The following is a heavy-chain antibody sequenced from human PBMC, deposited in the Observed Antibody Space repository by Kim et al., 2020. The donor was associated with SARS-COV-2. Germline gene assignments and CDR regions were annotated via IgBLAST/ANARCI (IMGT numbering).Heavy chain of an antibody. V-gene: IGHV6-1*01. CDR1: GDSFSINGFS. D-gene: IGHD6-25*01. Sequence: SQTLSLTCAISGDSFSINGFSFTFIIHSPSIFLYFLLRTYYNSKFYNDYSISVKSRIIISPDTSKNQFSLHLNSVTPEDTAIYYCGRSVGGSGFSYWGQGTLVTVSS. CDR2: TYYNSKFYN. J-gene: IGHJ4*02. CDR3: GRSVGGSGFSY.